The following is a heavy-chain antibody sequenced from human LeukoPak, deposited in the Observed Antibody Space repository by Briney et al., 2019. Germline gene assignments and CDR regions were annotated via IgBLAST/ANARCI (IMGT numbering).Heavy chain of an antibody. V-gene: IGHV3-23*01. J-gene: IGHJ5*02. Sequence: PGESLILSCTASGFDFYNYAMAWVRLAPGKGLEWVSGITGSGENAYFADSVKGRFTISRDNSKNTLHLEMHSLRAEDTAVYYCAKDYMYSSSSSWFDPWGQGTLVIVSS. CDR2: ITGSGENA. D-gene: IGHD6-6*01. CDR3: AKDYMYSSSSSWFDP. CDR1: GFDFYNYA.